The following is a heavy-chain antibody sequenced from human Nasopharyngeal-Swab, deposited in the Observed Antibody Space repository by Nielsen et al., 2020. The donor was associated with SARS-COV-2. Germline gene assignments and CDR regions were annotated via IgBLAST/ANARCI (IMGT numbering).Heavy chain of an antibody. D-gene: IGHD3-22*01. CDR2: IIPIYGTT. V-gene: IGHV1-69*13. CDR3: ARESLPSYYDDSRGYAEYAFDI. CDR1: GDTFNNNA. Sequence: SVKVSCKASGDTFNNNAISWVRQAPGQGLEWMGGIIPIYGTTNRAQKFQGRLTITADDTTNTAYMELSSLRSEDTAVYYCARESLPSYYDDSRGYAEYAFDIWDQRTVIAVS. J-gene: IGHJ3*02.